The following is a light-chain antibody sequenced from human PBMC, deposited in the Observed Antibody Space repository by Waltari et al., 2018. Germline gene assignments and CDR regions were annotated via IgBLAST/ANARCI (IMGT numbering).Light chain of an antibody. CDR3: SSYAASNNFVV. CDR2: EVS. CDR1: SRDVEDYHY. Sequence: QSALTPPPSASGSPGQSVTISCTGTSRDVEDYHYVPWYQQHPAKAPKLMIYEVSKRPSGVPDRFSGSKSGNTASLTVSGLQAEDEADYYCSSYAASNNFVVFGGGTKLTVL. V-gene: IGLV2-8*01. J-gene: IGLJ2*01.